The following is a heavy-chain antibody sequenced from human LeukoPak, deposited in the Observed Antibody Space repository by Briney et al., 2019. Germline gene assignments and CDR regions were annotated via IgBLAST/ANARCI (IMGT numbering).Heavy chain of an antibody. D-gene: IGHD5-24*01. CDR3: ASREMATITAGAFDI. V-gene: IGHV1-2*06. J-gene: IGHJ3*02. CDR1: GYTFTVYY. Sequence: GASVKVSCKASGYTFTVYYMHWVRQAPGQGLEWMGRINPNSGGTNYAQKFQGRVTMTRDTSISTAYMELSRLRSDDTAVYYCASREMATITAGAFDIWGQGTMVTVSS. CDR2: INPNSGGT.